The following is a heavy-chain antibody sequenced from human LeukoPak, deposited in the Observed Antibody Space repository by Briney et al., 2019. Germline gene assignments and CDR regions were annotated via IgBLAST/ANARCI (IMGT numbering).Heavy chain of an antibody. V-gene: IGHV4-31*03. J-gene: IGHJ6*02. CDR2: IYYSGST. Sequence: SETLSLTCTVSGGSISSGGYYWSWIRQHPGKGLEWIGYIYYSGSTYYNPSLKSRVTISVDTSKNQFSLKLSSVTAADTAVYYCARAHRSYDSSGYSPPYYYYGMDVWGQGTTVTVSS. CDR1: GGSISSGGYY. D-gene: IGHD3-22*01. CDR3: ARAHRSYDSSGYSPPYYYYGMDV.